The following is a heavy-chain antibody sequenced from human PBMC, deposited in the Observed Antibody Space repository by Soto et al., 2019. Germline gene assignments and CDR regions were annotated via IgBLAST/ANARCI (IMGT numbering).Heavy chain of an antibody. CDR2: IYYSGST. J-gene: IGHJ4*02. CDR1: GGSISSSSYY. V-gene: IGHV4-39*01. D-gene: IGHD2-21*02. Sequence: SETLSLTCTVSGGSISSSSYYWGWIRQPPGKGLEWIGSIYYSGSTYYNPSLKSRVTISVDTSKNQFSLKLSSVTAADTAVYYCASTPSYCGRDCYFDYWGQGTLVTVSS. CDR3: ASTPSYCGRDCYFDY.